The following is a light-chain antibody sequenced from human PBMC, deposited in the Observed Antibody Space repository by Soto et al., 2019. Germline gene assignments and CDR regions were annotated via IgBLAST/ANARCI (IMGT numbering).Light chain of an antibody. CDR2: EVS. Sequence: QSALTQPASVSGSPGKSITISYPGTSSDVGGYNYVFWDQQHPGKAPKLMIYEVSNRPSGVSNRFSGSKSGNTASLTISGLQAEDEADYYSSSYTSSSTPYVFGTGTKLTVL. CDR1: SSDVGGYNY. V-gene: IGLV2-14*01. J-gene: IGLJ1*01. CDR3: SSYTSSSTPYV.